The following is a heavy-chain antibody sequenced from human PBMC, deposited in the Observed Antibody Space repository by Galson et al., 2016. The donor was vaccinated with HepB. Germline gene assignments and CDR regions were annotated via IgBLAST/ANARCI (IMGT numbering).Heavy chain of an antibody. CDR1: GLRVGTTY. Sequence: SLRLSCATSGLRVGTTYMAWVRQSPGKGLEWVSIVYSNNITHYADSVQGRFTISRDKSKKTVYLQLSSLRVEDPAVYYCARGCGGDCYGSGGWYFDLWGRGTLVSVSS. CDR3: ARGCGGDCYGSGGWYFDL. D-gene: IGHD2-21*02. V-gene: IGHV3-53*01. J-gene: IGHJ2*01. CDR2: VYSNNIT.